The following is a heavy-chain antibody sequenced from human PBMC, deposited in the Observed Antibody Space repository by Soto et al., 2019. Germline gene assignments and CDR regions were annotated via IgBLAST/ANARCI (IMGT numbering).Heavy chain of an antibody. CDR2: VYPGGST. J-gene: IGHJ4*02. D-gene: IGHD2-21*01. Sequence: VQLAESGGGLIQPAGSLRLSCAASGFSVSSTYLNWVRQAPGKGLEWVSVVYPGGSTYYADSVKGRFTISRDNSKNTLYLQMNSLRAEDSAVYFCARTYSWPYYFDYWGQGTLVTVSS. CDR1: GFSVSSTY. CDR3: ARTYSWPYYFDY. V-gene: IGHV3-53*01.